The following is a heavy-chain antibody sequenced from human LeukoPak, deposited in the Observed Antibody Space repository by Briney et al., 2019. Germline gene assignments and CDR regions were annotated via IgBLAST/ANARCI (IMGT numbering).Heavy chain of an antibody. D-gene: IGHD3-9*01. CDR2: ITNKATSYTT. CDR1: GFTFSDHY. J-gene: IGHJ4*02. CDR3: TRCEQRYYDI. V-gene: IGHV3-72*01. Sequence: GGSLRLSCAASGFTFSDHYMDWVRQAPGKGLEWVGRITNKATSYTTEYAASVKGRFTISRDDSKNSLYLQTDSLKTEDSAVYYCTRCEQRYYDIWGQGTLVTVSS.